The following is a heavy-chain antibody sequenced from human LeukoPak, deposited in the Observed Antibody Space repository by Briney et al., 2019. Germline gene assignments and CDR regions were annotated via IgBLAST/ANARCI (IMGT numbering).Heavy chain of an antibody. CDR2: ITGSGGNT. J-gene: IGHJ6*02. V-gene: IGHV3-23*01. D-gene: IGHD6-13*01. CDR3: AKAASSSWPSYYYGMDV. CDR1: GFIFRSYS. Sequence: GGSLRLSCAASGFIFRSYSMSWVRQALGKGLGWVSVITGSGGNTYYADSVKGRFTISKDNSKNTVYLQMSSLRVDDTAVYYCAKAASSSWPSYYYGMDVWGQGTTVTVSS.